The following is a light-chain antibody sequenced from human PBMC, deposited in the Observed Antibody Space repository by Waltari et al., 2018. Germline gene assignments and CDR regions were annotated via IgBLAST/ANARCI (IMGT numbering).Light chain of an antibody. Sequence: DIVMTQSPDSLAVSLGERATINCKSSQIIVHNSNNKTYLAWCQQKSGQPPKVLIYWASTRDFGVPDRFSGSGSATDFTLTISSLQAEDVAVYYCQQYYSSPQTFGQGTKVEIK. CDR3: QQYYSSPQT. CDR2: WAS. V-gene: IGKV4-1*01. CDR1: QIIVHNSNNKTY. J-gene: IGKJ1*01.